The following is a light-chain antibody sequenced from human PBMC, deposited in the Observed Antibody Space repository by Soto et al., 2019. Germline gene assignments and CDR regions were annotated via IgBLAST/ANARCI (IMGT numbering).Light chain of an antibody. CDR2: WAS. CDR3: QQYYSAPYS. Sequence: DIVMTQSPASLAVSLGERATINCESSQSVLKSSNNKNYLAWYQKKPGQPPKVLIYWASTRESGVPDRFSGSGSGTAFTLTITSLQAEDVAVYYCQQYYSAPYSFGQGTKLESK. J-gene: IGKJ2*01. CDR1: QSVLKSSNNKNY. V-gene: IGKV4-1*01.